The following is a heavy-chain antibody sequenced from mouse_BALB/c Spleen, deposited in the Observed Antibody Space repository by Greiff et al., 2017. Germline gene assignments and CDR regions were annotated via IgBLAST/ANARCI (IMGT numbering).Heavy chain of an antibody. J-gene: IGHJ4*01. CDR1: VFSLTSYG. CDR3: ARDAGNLYAMDY. CDR2: IWAGGST. D-gene: IGHD2-1*01. Sequence: QVQLKESGPGLLAPSQSLSITCTVSVFSLTSYGVHFFLHPPVKGLEWLGVIWAGGSTNYKESLMSRLSISKDNSKSQVFLKMNSLQTDDTAMYYCARDAGNLYAMDYWGQGTSVTVSS. V-gene: IGHV2-9*02.